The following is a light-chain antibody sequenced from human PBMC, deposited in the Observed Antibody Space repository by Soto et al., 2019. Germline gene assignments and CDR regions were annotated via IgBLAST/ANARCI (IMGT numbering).Light chain of an antibody. Sequence: QSVLTQLPSVYGAPGQRVTISCTGSSSSIEATSDIHWYQQLPGTAPKLLIYGNNNRPSGVPDRFSGSKSGTSASLAITGLQAEDEADYYCQSYDSSLSGHVFGTGTKVTVL. V-gene: IGLV1-40*01. CDR1: SSSIEATSD. J-gene: IGLJ1*01. CDR2: GNN. CDR3: QSYDSSLSGHV.